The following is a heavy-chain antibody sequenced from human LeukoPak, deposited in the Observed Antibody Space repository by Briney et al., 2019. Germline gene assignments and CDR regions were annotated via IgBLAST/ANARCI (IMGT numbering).Heavy chain of an antibody. CDR3: ARQLRGFDY. V-gene: IGHV4-39*01. CDR2: IYYSGST. CDR1: GGSISSSSYY. Sequence: SETLSRTCTVSGGSISSSSYYWGWIRQPPGKGLEWIGSIYYSGSTYYNPSLKSRVTISVDTSKNQFSLKLSSVTAADTAVYYCARQLRGFDYWGQGTLVTVSS. J-gene: IGHJ4*02. D-gene: IGHD2-15*01.